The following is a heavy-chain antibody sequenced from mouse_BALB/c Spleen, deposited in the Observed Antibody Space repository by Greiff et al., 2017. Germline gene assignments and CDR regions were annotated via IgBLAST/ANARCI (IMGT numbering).Heavy chain of an antibody. Sequence: QVQLQQSGPGLVAPSQSLSITCTVSGFSLTSYGVHWVRQPPGKGLEWLGVIWAGGSTNYNSALMSRLSISKDNSKSQVFLKMNSLQTDDTAMYYCARDLDYYGSSSRFAYWGQGTLVTVSA. J-gene: IGHJ3*01. CDR1: GFSLTSYG. D-gene: IGHD1-1*01. CDR3: ARDLDYYGSSSRFAY. V-gene: IGHV2-9*02. CDR2: IWAGGST.